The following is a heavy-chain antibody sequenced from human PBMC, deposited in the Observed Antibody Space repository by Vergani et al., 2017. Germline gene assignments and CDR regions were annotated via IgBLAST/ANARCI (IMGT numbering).Heavy chain of an antibody. J-gene: IGHJ5*02. CDR3: ARINYYGSSGYSLTRWHNWFDP. V-gene: IGHV3-7*01. CDR1: GFIFSHYW. D-gene: IGHD3-22*01. CDR2: INQDGSEK. Sequence: EVQLVESGGGLVQPGGSLRLPCAASGFIFSHYWMSWVRQAPGKGLEWVANINQDGSEKYYVDSVKGRFTISRDNAKNSLYLQMNSLRAEDTALYYCARINYYGSSGYSLTRWHNWFDPWGQGTLITFSS.